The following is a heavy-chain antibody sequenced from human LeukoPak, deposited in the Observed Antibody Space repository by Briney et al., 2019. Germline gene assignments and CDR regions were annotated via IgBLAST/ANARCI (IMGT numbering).Heavy chain of an antibody. CDR3: ARVGPTKMATVYYFDY. Sequence: SETLSLTCTVSGGSISSYYWSWIRQPPGQGLEWIGYIYYSGSTNYNPSLKSRVTISVDTSKNQFSLKLSSVTAADTAVYYCARVGPTKMATVYYFDYWGQGTLVTVSS. J-gene: IGHJ4*02. D-gene: IGHD5-24*01. CDR2: IYYSGST. CDR1: GGSISSYY. V-gene: IGHV4-59*01.